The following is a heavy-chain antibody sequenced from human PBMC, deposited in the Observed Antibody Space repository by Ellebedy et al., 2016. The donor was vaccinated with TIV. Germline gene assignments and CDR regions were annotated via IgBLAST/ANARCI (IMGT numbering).Heavy chain of an antibody. CDR3: AGGPSSGWYATL. V-gene: IGHV4-31*03. CDR1: RGSITSGGYY. D-gene: IGHD6-19*01. CDR2: IFHSGNT. J-gene: IGHJ4*02. Sequence: MPSETLSLTCTVSRGSITSGGYYRTWIRQHPGKGTEWIGYIFHSGNTYYNPSLRSRITISVDTSKNQFSLRLNSVSAADTARYWCAGGPSSGWYATLWGQGTLVTVSS.